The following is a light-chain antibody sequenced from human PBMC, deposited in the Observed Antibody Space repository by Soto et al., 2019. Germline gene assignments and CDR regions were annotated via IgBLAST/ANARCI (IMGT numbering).Light chain of an antibody. CDR2: AAS. V-gene: IGKV1-9*01. CDR3: QQLDRYPIFT. CDR1: QVINTY. Sequence: DIQLTQSPSFLSASVGDRVTITCRASQVINTYLAWYQQKPGKAPKLLVYAASTLQSGVPSRFSGSGSGTEFTLTISSLQPEDFATYYCQQLDRYPIFTFGPGTKVDI. J-gene: IGKJ3*01.